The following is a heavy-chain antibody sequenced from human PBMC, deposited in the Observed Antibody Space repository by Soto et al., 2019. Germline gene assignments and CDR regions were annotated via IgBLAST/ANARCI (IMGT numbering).Heavy chain of an antibody. Sequence: GFLRLFFAVSGLTFSDSYMSLIRQAPGKGLEWVSYISSSGTSIYYADSVKGRFTISRDTAKDSLYLQMNSLRAEDTAVYYCARRGLAGNFDCWGQGTLVTVYS. V-gene: IGHV3-11*01. J-gene: IGHJ4*02. D-gene: IGHD6-19*01. CDR2: ISSSGTSI. CDR1: GLTFSDSY. CDR3: ARRGLAGNFDC.